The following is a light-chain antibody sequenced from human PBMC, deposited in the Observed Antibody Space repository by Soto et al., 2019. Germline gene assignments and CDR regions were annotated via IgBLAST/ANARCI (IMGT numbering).Light chain of an antibody. CDR3: QQYYSTPHT. CDR1: QSVLYSSNNKNY. CDR2: WSS. J-gene: IGKJ2*01. V-gene: IGKV4-1*01. Sequence: DIVMTQSPDSLAVSLGERATINCKSSQSVLYSSNNKNYLAWYQQKPGQPPKLLIYWSSTLESGVPDRFSGSGSVTDFTLTISSLQAEDVAVYYCQQYYSTPHTFGQGTKLEIK.